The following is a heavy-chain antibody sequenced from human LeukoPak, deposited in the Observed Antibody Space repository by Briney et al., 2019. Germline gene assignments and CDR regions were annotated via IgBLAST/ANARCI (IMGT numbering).Heavy chain of an antibody. D-gene: IGHD2-2*01. CDR2: INPRDGKT. V-gene: IGHV1-46*01. Sequence: ASVKVSCKASGDTFTGCYVHWVRQAPGQGLEWMGIINPRDGKTTYAQKFQGRVTMTRDTSTSIVYMEMTSLRSEDTAVYYCAGDSRFRGLIALVPAAQKTDNWFDPWGQGTLVTVSS. CDR1: GDTFTGCY. CDR3: AGDSRFRGLIALVPAAQKTDNWFDP. J-gene: IGHJ5*02.